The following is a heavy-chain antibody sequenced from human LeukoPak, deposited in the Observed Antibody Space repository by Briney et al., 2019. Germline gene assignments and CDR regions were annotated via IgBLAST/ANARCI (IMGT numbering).Heavy chain of an antibody. D-gene: IGHD4-23*01. V-gene: IGHV4-34*01. J-gene: IGHJ4*02. CDR3: ARGRVRFYGGNSGVMVDC. CDR1: GGSFSGYY. CDR2: INHSGST. Sequence: PSETPSLTCAVYGGSFSGYYWSWIRQPPGKGLEWIGEINHSGSTNYNPSLKSRVTISVDTSKNQFSLKLSSVTAADTAVYYCARGRVRFYGGNSGVMVDCWGQGTLVTVSS.